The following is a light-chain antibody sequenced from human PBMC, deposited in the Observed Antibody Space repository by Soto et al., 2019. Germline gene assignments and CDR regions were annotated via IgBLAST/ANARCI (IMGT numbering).Light chain of an antibody. V-gene: IGLV1-47*01. Sequence: LTQPPSASGTPGQRVTISCSGSSSNIGSNYVYWYQQLPGTAPKLLIYRNNQRPSGVPDRFSGSKSGTSASLAISGLRSEDEADYYCAAWDDSLRGVFGGGTKLTVL. J-gene: IGLJ2*01. CDR2: RNN. CDR1: SSNIGSNY. CDR3: AAWDDSLRGV.